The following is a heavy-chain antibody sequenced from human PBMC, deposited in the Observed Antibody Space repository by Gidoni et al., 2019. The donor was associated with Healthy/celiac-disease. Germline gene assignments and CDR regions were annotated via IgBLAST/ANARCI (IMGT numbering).Heavy chain of an antibody. CDR2: IYYSGST. J-gene: IGHJ4*02. V-gene: IGHV4-39*07. CDR3: ASNQLPKKQPFDY. CDR1: GGSISSSSYY. D-gene: IGHD2-2*01. Sequence: QLQLQESGPGLVKPSETLSLTCTVSGGSISSSSYYWGWIRQPPGKGLEWIGSIYYSGSTYYNPSLKSRVTISVDTSKNQFSLKLSSVTAADTAVYYCASNQLPKKQPFDYWGQGTLVTVSS.